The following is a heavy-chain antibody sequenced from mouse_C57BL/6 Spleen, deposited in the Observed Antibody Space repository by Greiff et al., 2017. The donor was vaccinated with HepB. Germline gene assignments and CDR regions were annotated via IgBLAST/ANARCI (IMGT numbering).Heavy chain of an antibody. CDR1: GFSLTSYG. V-gene: IGHV2-5*01. D-gene: IGHD2-3*01. CDR3: AKKSPYDGYYNYAMDY. CDR2: IWRGGST. J-gene: IGHJ4*01. Sequence: QVQLKESGPGLVQPSQSLSITCTVSGFSLTSYGVHWVRQSPGKGLEWLGVIWRGGSTDYNAAFMSRLSITKDNSKSQVFFKMNSLQADDTAIYYCAKKSPYDGYYNYAMDYWGQGTSVTVSS.